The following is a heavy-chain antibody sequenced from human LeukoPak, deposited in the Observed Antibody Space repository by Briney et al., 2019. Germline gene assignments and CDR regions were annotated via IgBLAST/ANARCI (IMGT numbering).Heavy chain of an antibody. J-gene: IGHJ5*02. V-gene: IGHV6-1*01. CDR3: AKEGEVGTTWSWFDP. D-gene: IGHD2/OR15-2a*01. Sequence: QTLSPTCAISGDSVSSNSAAWNWIRQSPSRGLEWLGRTYYRSKWYHDYAVSVKSRITINPDTSKNQFSLLLNSVTPEDTAVYYCAKEGEVGTTWSWFDPWGQGTLVTVSS. CDR2: TYYRSKWYH. CDR1: GDSVSSNSAA.